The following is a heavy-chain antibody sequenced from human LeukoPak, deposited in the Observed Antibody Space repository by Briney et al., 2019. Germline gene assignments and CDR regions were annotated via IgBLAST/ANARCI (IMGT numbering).Heavy chain of an antibody. Sequence: TSETLSLTCTVSGGSVSSGSYYWSWIRQPPGKGLEWIGYIYYSGSTNYNPSLKSRVTISVDTSKNQFSLKLSSVTAADTAVYYCASSPSPYYDFWSGYFSNDPRTYYFDYWGQGTLVTVSS. CDR2: IYYSGST. J-gene: IGHJ4*02. CDR1: GGSVSSGSYY. CDR3: ASSPSPYYDFWSGYFSNDPRTYYFDY. V-gene: IGHV4-61*01. D-gene: IGHD3-3*01.